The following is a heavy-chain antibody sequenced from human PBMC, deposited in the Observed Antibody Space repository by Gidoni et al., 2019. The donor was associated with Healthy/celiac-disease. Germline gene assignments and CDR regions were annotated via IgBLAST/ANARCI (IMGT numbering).Heavy chain of an antibody. CDR1: GGTISSSSYY. D-gene: IGHD3-10*01. Sequence: QLQLQESGPGLVKPSETLSLTCPVSGGTISSSSYYWGWIRQPPGKGLEWIGSIYYSGSTYYKPSLKSRVTIAGDTSKNQFSLKLSSVTAADTAVYYCARVAGFGRFGEIGYWGQGTLVTVSS. CDR2: IYYSGST. CDR3: ARVAGFGRFGEIGY. V-gene: IGHV4-39*01. J-gene: IGHJ4*02.